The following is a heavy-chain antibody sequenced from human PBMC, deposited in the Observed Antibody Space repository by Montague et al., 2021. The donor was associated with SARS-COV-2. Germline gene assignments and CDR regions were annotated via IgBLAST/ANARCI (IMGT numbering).Heavy chain of an antibody. V-gene: IGHV3-9*01. CDR2: ISWNSDRK. Sequence: SLRLSCAAPGFTFHDYAMHWVRQTPGKGLEWVSGISWNSDRKDYADSVKGRFTISRDNAKNVLYLQMNSLRREDTAWYYCAKDTSSWIRELPDYWGQGTLVTVSS. D-gene: IGHD5-12*01. J-gene: IGHJ4*02. CDR1: GFTFHDYA. CDR3: AKDTSSWIRELPDY.